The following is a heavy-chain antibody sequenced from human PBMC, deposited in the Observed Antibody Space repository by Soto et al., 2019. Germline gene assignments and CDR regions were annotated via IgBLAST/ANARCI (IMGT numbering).Heavy chain of an antibody. CDR2: ISSSSSYI. CDR1: GFTFSSYS. J-gene: IGHJ4*02. V-gene: IGHV3-21*01. D-gene: IGHD4-17*01. CDR3: ARDPSDHGDLEFDY. Sequence: PGGSLRLSCAASGFTFSSYSMNWVRQAPGKGLEWVSSISSSSSYIYYADSVKGRFTISRDNAKNSLYLQMNSLRAEDTAVYYCARDPSDHGDLEFDYCGQGALVIVSS.